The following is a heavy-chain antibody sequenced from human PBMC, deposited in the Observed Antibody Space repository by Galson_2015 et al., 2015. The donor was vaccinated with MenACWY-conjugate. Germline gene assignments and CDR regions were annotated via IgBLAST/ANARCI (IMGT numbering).Heavy chain of an antibody. CDR3: ARDSPTPYGSGAYYYYFDF. J-gene: IGHJ4*02. V-gene: IGHV3-30*04. CDR1: GFTFSTYA. D-gene: IGHD3-10*01. CDR2: ISYDGSHK. Sequence: SLRLSCAASGFTFSTYAMHWVRQAPGKGLEWVAVISYDGSHKYYGDSVKGRFTISRDNSKNTLYLQMSSLRPEDTAVYYCARDSPTPYGSGAYYYYFDFWGQGTLVTVSS.